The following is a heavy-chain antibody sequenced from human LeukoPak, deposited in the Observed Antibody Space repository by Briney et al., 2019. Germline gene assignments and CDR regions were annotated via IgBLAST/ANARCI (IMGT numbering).Heavy chain of an antibody. V-gene: IGHV3-43*02. CDR3: AKGIAAAGTSHFDY. J-gene: IGHJ4*02. CDR1: GFTFDDYA. CDR2: ISGDGGST. D-gene: IGHD6-13*01. Sequence: GGSLRLFCAASGFTFDDYAMHWVRQAPGKGLEWVSLISGDGGSTYYADSVKGRFTISRDNSKNSLYLQMNSLRTEDTALYYCAKGIAAAGTSHFDYWGQGTLVTVSS.